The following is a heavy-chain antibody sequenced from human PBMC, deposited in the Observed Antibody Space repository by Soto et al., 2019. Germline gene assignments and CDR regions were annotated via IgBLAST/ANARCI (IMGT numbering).Heavy chain of an antibody. V-gene: IGHV1-18*01. D-gene: IGHD3-16*01. J-gene: IGHJ6*02. CDR1: GYTFTRYG. CDR2: IITYKGNT. Sequence: QVQLVQSGAEVKNPGASVKVSCKASGYTFTRYGIGWARQAPGQGLEWMGWIITYKGNTNYAQNVQGRVTLTTDTSTSTDYMELRSLRSNDTAIYYCAMVDVYVTPSPQDVWGQGTTVIVSS. CDR3: AMVDVYVTPSPQDV.